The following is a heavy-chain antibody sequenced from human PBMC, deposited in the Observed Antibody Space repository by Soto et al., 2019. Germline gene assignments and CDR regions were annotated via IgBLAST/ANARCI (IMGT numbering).Heavy chain of an antibody. CDR3: ARGVGNGSWYFPLDY. J-gene: IGHJ4*01. Sequence: QVQLVQSGAEVKKPGASVKVSCKASGYTFTSYGISWVRQAPGQGLEWMGWISAYNGNTNYAQKLQGRVTMTTDTPPSTADMEPRSLSSDYTAVYYCARGVGNGSWYFPLDYCGHGTLFAFFS. D-gene: IGHD6-13*01. V-gene: IGHV1-18*01. CDR1: GYTFTSYG. CDR2: ISAYNGNT.